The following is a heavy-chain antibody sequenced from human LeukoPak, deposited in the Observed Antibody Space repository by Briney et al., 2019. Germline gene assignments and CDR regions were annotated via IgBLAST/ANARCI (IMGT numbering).Heavy chain of an antibody. CDR1: GYTFTCYD. J-gene: IGHJ4*02. D-gene: IGHD3-3*01. CDR3: ARGVSSWSGYYSPDFDY. V-gene: IGHV1-8*01. Sequence: ASVTVSRKASGYTFTCYDFNWVRQATGQGLEGMGWMYHNSGNTGYAQKFQGRVTMTRNTSISTAYIELSSLRSEDTAVYYCARGVSSWSGYYSPDFDYWGQGTLVTVSS. CDR2: MYHNSGNT.